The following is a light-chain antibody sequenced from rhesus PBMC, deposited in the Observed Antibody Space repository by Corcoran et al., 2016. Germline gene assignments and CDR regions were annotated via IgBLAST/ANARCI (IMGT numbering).Light chain of an antibody. V-gene: IGKV1-74*01. CDR2: KAS. Sequence: DIQMTQSPSSLSASVGDRVTITCWASENVNNYLNWYQQKPGKAPKHLIYKASTLQSGVPSRFSGSGSGTDYTFTISSLQPEDVATYYCQHDYDTPLTFGGGAKVELK. J-gene: IGKJ4*01. CDR1: ENVNNY. CDR3: QHDYDTPLT.